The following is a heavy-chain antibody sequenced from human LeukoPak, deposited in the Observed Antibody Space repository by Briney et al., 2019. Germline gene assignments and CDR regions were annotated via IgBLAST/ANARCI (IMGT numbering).Heavy chain of an antibody. CDR2: IIPIFGTA. V-gene: IGHV1-69*01. CDR3: ARGISAGTGSYYYYYGMDV. D-gene: IGHD6-13*01. J-gene: IGHJ6*02. Sequence: SVNVSCKASGGTFSSYAISWVRQAPGQGLEWMGGIIPIFGTANYAQKFQGRVTITADESTSTAYMELSSLRSEDTAVYYCARGISAGTGSYYYYYGMDVWGQGTTVTVSS. CDR1: GGTFSSYA.